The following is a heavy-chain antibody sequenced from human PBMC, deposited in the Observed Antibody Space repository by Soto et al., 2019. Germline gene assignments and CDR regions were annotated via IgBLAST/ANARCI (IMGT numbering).Heavy chain of an antibody. Sequence: PGGSLRLSCAASGFTFSDYYMSWIRQAPGKELEWVSYISSSGSTIYYADSVKGRFTISRDNAKNSLYLQMNSLRAEDTAVYYCARDESSSWYGGSFDYWGQGTLVTVSS. CDR2: ISSSGSTI. CDR3: ARDESSSWYGGSFDY. V-gene: IGHV3-11*01. J-gene: IGHJ4*02. D-gene: IGHD6-13*01. CDR1: GFTFSDYY.